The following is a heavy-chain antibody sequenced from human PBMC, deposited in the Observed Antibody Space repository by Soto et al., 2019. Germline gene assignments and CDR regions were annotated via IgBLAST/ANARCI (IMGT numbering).Heavy chain of an antibody. V-gene: IGHV3-33*01. Sequence: QVQLVESGGGVVQPGRSLRLSCAASGFTFSSYGMHWVRQAPGKGLEWVAVIWYDGSNKYYADSVKGRFTISRDNSKNTLYLQMNSLRADDTAVYYCARDGRGDDVGYFQHWGQGTLVTVSS. CDR3: ARDGRGDDVGYFQH. D-gene: IGHD4-17*01. CDR2: IWYDGSNK. J-gene: IGHJ1*01. CDR1: GFTFSSYG.